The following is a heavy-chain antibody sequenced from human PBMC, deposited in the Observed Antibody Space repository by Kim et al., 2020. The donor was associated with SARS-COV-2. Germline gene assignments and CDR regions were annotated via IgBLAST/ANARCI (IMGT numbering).Heavy chain of an antibody. CDR2: INHSGST. V-gene: IGHV4-34*01. D-gene: IGHD2-21*01. CDR1: GGSFSGYY. CDR3: ASTSTGYCGGDCYWFDP. J-gene: IGHJ5*02. Sequence: SETLSLTCAVYGGSFSGYYWSWIRQPPGKGLEWIGEINHSGSTNYNPSLKSRVTISVDTSKNQFSLKLSSVTAADTAVYYCASTSTGYCGGDCYWFDPWG.